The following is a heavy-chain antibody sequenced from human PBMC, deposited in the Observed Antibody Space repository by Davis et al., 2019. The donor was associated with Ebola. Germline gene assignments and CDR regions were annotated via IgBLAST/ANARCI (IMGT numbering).Heavy chain of an antibody. Sequence: AASVKVSCKASGYTFTGYYMHWVRQAPGQGLEWMGWINPNSGGTNYAQKFQGWVTMTRDTSISTAYMELRSLRSDDTAVYYCARDLAIAAIDYWGQGTLVTVSS. J-gene: IGHJ4*02. V-gene: IGHV1-2*04. CDR2: INPNSGGT. CDR3: ARDLAIAAIDY. CDR1: GYTFTGYY. D-gene: IGHD6-25*01.